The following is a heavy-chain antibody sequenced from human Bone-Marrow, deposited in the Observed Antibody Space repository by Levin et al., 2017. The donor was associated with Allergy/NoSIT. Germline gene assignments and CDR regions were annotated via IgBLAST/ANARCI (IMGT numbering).Heavy chain of an antibody. V-gene: IGHV3-30*18. CDR2: ISYDGSNK. Sequence: GESLKISCAASGFTFSSYGMHWVRQAPGKGLEWVAVISYDGSNKYYADSVKGRFTISRDNSKNTLYLQMNSLRAEDTAVYYCAKGPRLPYYYYYGMDVWGQGTTVTVSS. J-gene: IGHJ6*02. CDR3: AKGPRLPYYYYYGMDV. CDR1: GFTFSSYG. D-gene: IGHD4-11*01.